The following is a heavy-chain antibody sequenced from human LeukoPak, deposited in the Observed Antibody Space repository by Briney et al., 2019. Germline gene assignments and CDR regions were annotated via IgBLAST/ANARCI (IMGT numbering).Heavy chain of an antibody. CDR3: ARLLLWFGESSATFDY. Sequence: SETLSLTCTASGGSISSSSYYWGWIRQPPGKGLEWIGSIYYSGSTYYNPSLKSRVTISVDTSKNQFSLKLSSVTAADTAVYYCARLLLWFGESSATFDYWGQGTLVTVSS. CDR1: GGSISSSSYY. D-gene: IGHD3-10*01. V-gene: IGHV4-39*01. CDR2: IYYSGST. J-gene: IGHJ4*02.